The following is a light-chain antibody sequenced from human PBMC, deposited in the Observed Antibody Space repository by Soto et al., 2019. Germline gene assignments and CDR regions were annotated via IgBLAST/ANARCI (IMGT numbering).Light chain of an antibody. V-gene: IGLV2-14*01. Sequence: QSVLTQPASVSGSPGQSITISCTGTISDVGGYNYVSWYQHHPGKAPKLMIYGVNIRPSGVFDRFSGSKSGNTASLTISGLQADDEADYYCSSYTSGSTRIVFGGGTKVTVL. CDR1: ISDVGGYNY. CDR2: GVN. CDR3: SSYTSGSTRIV. J-gene: IGLJ2*01.